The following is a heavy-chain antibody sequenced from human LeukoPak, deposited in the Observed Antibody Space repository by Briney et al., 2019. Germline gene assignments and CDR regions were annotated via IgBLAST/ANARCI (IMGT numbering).Heavy chain of an antibody. J-gene: IGHJ5*02. V-gene: IGHV1-18*04. CDR1: GYTFTGYY. Sequence: ASVKVSCKASGYTFTGYYMHWVRQAPGQGLEWMGWISAYNGNTNYAQKLQGRVTMTTDTSTSTAYMELRSLRSDDTAVYYCARDPDYGFDPWGQGTLVTVSS. D-gene: IGHD3-16*01. CDR3: ARDPDYGFDP. CDR2: ISAYNGNT.